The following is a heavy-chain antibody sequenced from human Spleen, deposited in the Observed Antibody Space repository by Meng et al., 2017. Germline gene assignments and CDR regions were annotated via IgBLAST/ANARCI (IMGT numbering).Heavy chain of an antibody. CDR2: ISPHSSYI. D-gene: IGHD1-7*01. J-gene: IGHJ3*02. CDR3: AGVERNYGDVFDI. V-gene: IGHV3-21*01. CDR1: GFTFSSYT. Sequence: GESLKISCAASGFTFSSYTMTWVRRAPGKGLEWVSSISPHSSYIYYADSLKGRFTISRDNAENSLYLQMNSLGAEDTAVYYCAGVERNYGDVFDIWREGTMLSVSS.